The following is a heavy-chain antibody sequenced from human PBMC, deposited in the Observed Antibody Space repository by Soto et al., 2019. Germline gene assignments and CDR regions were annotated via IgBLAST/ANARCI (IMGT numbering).Heavy chain of an antibody. J-gene: IGHJ5*02. D-gene: IGHD3-3*01. CDR2: IYYSGST. CDR3: AREVRDDFWSGYFNWFDP. Sequence: SETLSLTCTVSGGSISSYYWSWIRQPPGKGLEWIGYIYYSGSTNYNPSLKSRVTISVDTSKNQFSLKLSSVTAADTAVYYCAREVRDDFWSGYFNWFDPWGQGTLVTVSS. V-gene: IGHV4-59*01. CDR1: GGSISSYY.